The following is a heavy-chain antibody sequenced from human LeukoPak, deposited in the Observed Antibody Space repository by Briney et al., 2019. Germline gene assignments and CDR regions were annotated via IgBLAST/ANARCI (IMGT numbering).Heavy chain of an antibody. J-gene: IGHJ6*03. CDR3: ARGKTGTPGHYYYYYMDV. Sequence: GASVKVSCKASGGTFSSYAISWVRQAPGQRLEWMGGIIPIFGTANYAQKFQGRVTITTDESTSTAYMELSSLRSEDTAVYYCARGKTGTPGHYYYYYMDVWGKGTTVTVSS. V-gene: IGHV1-69*05. CDR2: IIPIFGTA. D-gene: IGHD1-1*01. CDR1: GGTFSSYA.